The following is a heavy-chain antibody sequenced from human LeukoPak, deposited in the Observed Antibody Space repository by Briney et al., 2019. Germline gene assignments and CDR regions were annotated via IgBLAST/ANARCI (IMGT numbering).Heavy chain of an antibody. Sequence: PSETLSLTCTVSGGSISSSSYYWGWIRQPPGKGLEWVSAISGSGGSTYYADSVKGRFTISRDNSKNTLYLQMNSLRAEDTAVYYCAKRHYGSGSYYKALLFDYWGQGTLVTVSS. V-gene: IGHV3-23*01. D-gene: IGHD3-10*01. CDR1: GGSISSSSYY. CDR2: ISGSGGST. J-gene: IGHJ4*02. CDR3: AKRHYGSGSYYKALLFDY.